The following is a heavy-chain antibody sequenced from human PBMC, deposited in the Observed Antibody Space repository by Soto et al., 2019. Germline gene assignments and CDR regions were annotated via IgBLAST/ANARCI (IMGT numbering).Heavy chain of an antibody. D-gene: IGHD2-21*02. J-gene: IGHJ2*01. CDR2: IIPIFGTA. V-gene: IGHV1-69*13. CDR1: GGTFSSYA. CDR3: ARTPWGDCGGDCPPYWYFDL. Sequence: WASVKVSCKASGGTFSSYAISWVRQAPGQGLEWMGGIIPIFGTADYAQKFQGRVTITADESTSTAYMELSSLRSADTAVYYCARTPWGDCGGDCPPYWYFDLWGRGTLVTFSS.